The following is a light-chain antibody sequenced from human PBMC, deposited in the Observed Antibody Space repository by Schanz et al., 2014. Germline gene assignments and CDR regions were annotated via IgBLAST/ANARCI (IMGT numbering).Light chain of an antibody. J-gene: IGKJ4*01. CDR2: GAP. CDR1: RSVSSY. Sequence: EKVLTQSPATLSLSPGERATLSCRASRSVSSYLAWYQQKPGQAPNVLIYGAPRRATGIPARFSGSGSGTDFTLTISSLQPEDFATYYCQQLKSYPLTLGGGTKVEIK. V-gene: IGKV3-11*01. CDR3: QQLKSYPLT.